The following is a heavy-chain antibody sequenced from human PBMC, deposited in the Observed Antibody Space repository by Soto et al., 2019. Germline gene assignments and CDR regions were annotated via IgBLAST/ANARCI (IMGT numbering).Heavy chain of an antibody. CDR2: ISSGSLSI. D-gene: IGHD3-16*01. J-gene: IGHJ6*02. Sequence: EVQLEESGGGLVQPGGSLRLSCAASGFTFSRYTMNWVRQTPGKGLEWVSYISSGSLSIYYADSVKGRFTVSRDNAKNSLFLQMNSLRYEDTAVYDCARGGSSSDNGMDVWGQGTTVTVSS. CDR1: GFTFSRYT. V-gene: IGHV3-48*02. CDR3: ARGGSSSDNGMDV.